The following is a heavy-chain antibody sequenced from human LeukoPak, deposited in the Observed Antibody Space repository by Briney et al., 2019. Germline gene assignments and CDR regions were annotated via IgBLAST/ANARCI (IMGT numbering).Heavy chain of an antibody. CDR1: GXSISSSTYY. D-gene: IGHD1-26*01. Sequence: SETLSLTCTVSGXSISSSTYYWGWIRQPPGKGLEWIGSVYYSGSTYYNPSLKSRVTISVDTSKNQFSLKLSSVTAADTAVYYCARHTNFIAGDTRHFDNWGQGTLVTVSS. CDR3: ARHTNFIAGDTRHFDN. CDR2: VYYSGST. J-gene: IGHJ4*02. V-gene: IGHV4-39*01.